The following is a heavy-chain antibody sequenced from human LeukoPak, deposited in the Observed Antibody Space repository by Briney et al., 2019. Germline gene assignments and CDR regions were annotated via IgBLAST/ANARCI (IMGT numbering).Heavy chain of an antibody. J-gene: IGHJ4*02. V-gene: IGHV4-59*01. CDR3: ARVPYSVGGSCYVFDY. Sequence: SETLSLTSTVSGASIRSDYWSWIPQPPRKGLKWIGYTYSRGSTYYRSSPMGRVSISLDTSKNQFSLKLNSVIATDTAVYYCARVPYSVGGSCYVFDYWGQGILVTVSS. D-gene: IGHD2-15*01. CDR1: GASIRSDY. CDR2: TYSRGST.